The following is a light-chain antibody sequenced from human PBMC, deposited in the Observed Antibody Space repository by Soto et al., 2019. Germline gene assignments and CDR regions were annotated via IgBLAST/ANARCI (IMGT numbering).Light chain of an antibody. CDR1: SSDIGSHNL. V-gene: IGLV2-23*01. CDR2: EGG. CDR3: CSYAGTVIHTL. Sequence: QSALTQSASVSGSPGQSITISCTGTSSDIGSHNLVSWYQQHPGKAPKLLIYEGGKRPSGVSNRFSGSQSGTTASLTISALQAEDEAAYYCCSYAGTVIHTLFGGGTKLTVL. J-gene: IGLJ2*01.